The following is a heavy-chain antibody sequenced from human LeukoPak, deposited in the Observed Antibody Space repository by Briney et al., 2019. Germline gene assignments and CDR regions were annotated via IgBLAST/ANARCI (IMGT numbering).Heavy chain of an antibody. CDR3: AKDFPYDSSGYYYAGLVGAFDI. V-gene: IGHV3-23*01. D-gene: IGHD3-22*01. Sequence: GGSLRLSCAASGFTFSSYAMSWVRQAPGKGLEWVSAISGSGGSTYYADSVKGRFTISRDNSKNTLYLQMNSLRAEDTAVYYCAKDFPYDSSGYYYAGLVGAFDIWGQGTMVTVSS. J-gene: IGHJ3*02. CDR1: GFTFSSYA. CDR2: ISGSGGST.